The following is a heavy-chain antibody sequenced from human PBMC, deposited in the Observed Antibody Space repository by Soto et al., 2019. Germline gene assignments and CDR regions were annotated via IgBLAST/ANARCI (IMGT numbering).Heavy chain of an antibody. CDR3: ARDLIVVVPAGMGY. D-gene: IGHD2-2*01. CDR1: GYTFTSYA. CDR2: INAGNGNT. Sequence: QVQLVQSGAEVKKPGASVKVSCKASGYTFTSYAMHWVRQAPGQRLEWMGWINAGNGNTKYSQKFQGRVTITRDTSASTAYMELSSLRSEDTAVYYCARDLIVVVPAGMGYWGQGTLVTVSS. J-gene: IGHJ4*02. V-gene: IGHV1-3*01.